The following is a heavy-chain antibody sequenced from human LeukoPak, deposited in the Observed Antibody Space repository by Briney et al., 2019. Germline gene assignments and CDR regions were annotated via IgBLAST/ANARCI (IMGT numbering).Heavy chain of an antibody. Sequence: PSETLSLTCTVSGGSISSGGYSWNWIRQPPGKGLEWIGYMYNSGTTSYNPSLKSRVTMSVDTSKNQFSLKLSSVTAADTAVYYCARQRGEWLRLSRYFDYWGQGTLVTVSS. CDR1: GGSISSGGYS. CDR3: ARQRGEWLRLSRYFDY. V-gene: IGHV4-30-4*07. J-gene: IGHJ4*02. D-gene: IGHD5-12*01. CDR2: MYNSGTT.